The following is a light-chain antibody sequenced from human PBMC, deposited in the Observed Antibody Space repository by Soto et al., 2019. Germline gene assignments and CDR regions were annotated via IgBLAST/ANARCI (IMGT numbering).Light chain of an antibody. Sequence: EIVLTQSPDTLSLSPGERATLSCRASQSVSNYLMWYQQKPGQAPRLLIYDASKRATGIPARFSGSGSGTDFTLTISSLEPEDFAVYYGQQRSNWPWTFGQGTKVEIK. J-gene: IGKJ1*01. V-gene: IGKV3-11*01. CDR2: DAS. CDR3: QQRSNWPWT. CDR1: QSVSNY.